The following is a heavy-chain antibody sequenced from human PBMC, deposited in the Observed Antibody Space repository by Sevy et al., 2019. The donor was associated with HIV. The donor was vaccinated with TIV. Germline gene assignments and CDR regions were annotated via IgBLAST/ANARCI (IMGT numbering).Heavy chain of an antibody. CDR3: ASHGRYDDILTGYYSSYYYYGMDV. J-gene: IGHJ6*02. Sequence: GGSLRLSCAASGFTFSSYAMHWVRQAPGKGLEWVAVISYYGSNKYYADSVKGRFTISRNNSKNTLYLQMNSLRAEDTAVYYCASHGRYDDILTGYYSSYYYYGMDVWGQGTTVTVSS. CDR2: ISYYGSNK. D-gene: IGHD3-9*01. V-gene: IGHV3-30-3*01. CDR1: GFTFSSYA.